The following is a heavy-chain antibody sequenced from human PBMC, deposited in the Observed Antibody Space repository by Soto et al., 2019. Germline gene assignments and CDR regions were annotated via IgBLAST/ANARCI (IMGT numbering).Heavy chain of an antibody. Sequence: PGGSLRLSCAASGFTFSSYAMSWVRQAPGKGLEWVSAISGSGGSTYYADSVKGRFTISRDNSKNTLYPQMNSLRAEDTAVYYCAKDPADAGYFQHWGQGTLVTVSS. V-gene: IGHV3-23*01. CDR3: AKDPADAGYFQH. CDR2: ISGSGGST. CDR1: GFTFSSYA. J-gene: IGHJ1*01.